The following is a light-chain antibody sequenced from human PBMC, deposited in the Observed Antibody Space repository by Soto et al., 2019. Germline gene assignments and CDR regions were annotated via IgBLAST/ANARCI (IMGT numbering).Light chain of an antibody. CDR2: GAS. Sequence: EIVMTQSPATLSVSPWEIATLSCRASQSVGSGLSWYQQKPGQAPRLLIYGASSRATGIPARFSGSGSGTDFTLTISSLEPEDFAVYYCQQRSNWPPSITFGQGTRLEIK. CDR1: QSVGSG. V-gene: IGKV3-11*01. CDR3: QQRSNWPPSIT. J-gene: IGKJ5*01.